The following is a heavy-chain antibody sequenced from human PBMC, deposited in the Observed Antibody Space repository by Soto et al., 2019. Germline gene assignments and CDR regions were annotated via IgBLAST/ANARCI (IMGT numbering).Heavy chain of an antibody. V-gene: IGHV3-30*18. J-gene: IGHJ6*02. CDR2: ISYDGSNK. CDR3: AKGGLLEWLIASTSYGMDV. D-gene: IGHD3-3*01. Sequence: GGSLRLSCAASGFTFSSYGMHWVRQAPGKGLEWVAVISYDGSNKYYADSVKGRFTISRDNSKNTLYLQMNSLRAEDTAVYYCAKGGLLEWLIASTSYGMDVWGQGTTVTVSS. CDR1: GFTFSSYG.